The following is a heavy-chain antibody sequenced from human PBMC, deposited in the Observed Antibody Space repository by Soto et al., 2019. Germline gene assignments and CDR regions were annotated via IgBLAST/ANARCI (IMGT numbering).Heavy chain of an antibody. D-gene: IGHD3-10*01. J-gene: IGHJ3*02. V-gene: IGHV1-2*04. CDR3: ASEAYDGSGSAFDI. Sequence: QVQLVQSGAEVKKPGASVKVSCKASGYTFTGYYMHWVRQAPGQGLEWMGWINPNSGGTNYAQKCLGWVTMTMDTSISTAYMERSRLRSDDTSVYYCASEAYDGSGSAFDIWGQGTMVTVSS. CDR2: INPNSGGT. CDR1: GYTFTGYY.